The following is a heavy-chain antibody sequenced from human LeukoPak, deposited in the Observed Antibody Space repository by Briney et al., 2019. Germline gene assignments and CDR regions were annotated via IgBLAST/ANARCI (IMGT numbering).Heavy chain of an antibody. J-gene: IGHJ4*02. D-gene: IGHD2/OR15-2a*01. CDR3: AKYSDSTGAHYFDY. CDR1: GFTFSSYA. CDR2: ISGSGANT. Sequence: GGSLRLSCAASGFTFSSYAMTWVRQAPGKGLEWVSTISGSGANTYYADSVKGRFTISRDNSKNTLSLQMNSLRVGDTALYYCAKYSDSTGAHYFDYWGQGTLVTVSS. V-gene: IGHV3-23*01.